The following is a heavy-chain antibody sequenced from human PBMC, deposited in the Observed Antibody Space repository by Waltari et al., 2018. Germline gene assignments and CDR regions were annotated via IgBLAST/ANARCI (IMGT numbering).Heavy chain of an antibody. CDR1: GMTVSSSH. CDR3: ARNPDGIGVGWVDP. D-gene: IGHD1-26*01. Sequence: EVQLVESGGGLVQPGGSLRLSCAASGMTVSSSHMSWVRHAPGKGLECVSVIFVHGDKHYVDSVKGRFTISRDNSKNTLYLQMNGLRPEDTAVYYCARNPDGIGVGWVDPWGQGTLVTVSS. CDR2: IFVHGDK. V-gene: IGHV3-66*01. J-gene: IGHJ5*02.